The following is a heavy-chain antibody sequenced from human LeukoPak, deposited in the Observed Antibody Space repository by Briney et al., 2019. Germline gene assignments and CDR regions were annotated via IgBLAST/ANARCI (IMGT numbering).Heavy chain of an antibody. D-gene: IGHD2-2*02. CDR3: ARAWGSAIRVWFDP. V-gene: IGHV4-30-4*01. CDR2: IYYSGST. J-gene: IGHJ5*02. CDR1: GGSISSGDYY. Sequence: KSSETLSLTCTVSGGSISSGDYYWSWLRQPPGKGLEWIGYIYYSGSTYYNPSLKSRVTISVDTSKNQFSLKLSSVTAADTAVYYCARAWGSAIRVWFDPWGQGTLVTVSS.